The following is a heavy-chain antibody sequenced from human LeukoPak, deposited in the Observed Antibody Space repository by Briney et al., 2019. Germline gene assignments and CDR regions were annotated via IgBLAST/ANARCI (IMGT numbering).Heavy chain of an antibody. V-gene: IGHV1-2*02. CDR2: INPNSGGT. J-gene: IGHJ5*02. CDR3: ARAGIVVVRNWFDP. CDR1: GYTFTGCY. D-gene: IGHD2-2*01. Sequence: VASVKVSCKASGYTFTGCYMHWVRQAPGQGLEWMGWINPNSGGTNYAQNFQGRVTMTRDTSISTAYMELSRLRSDDTAVYYCARAGIVVVRNWFDPWGQGTLVTVSS.